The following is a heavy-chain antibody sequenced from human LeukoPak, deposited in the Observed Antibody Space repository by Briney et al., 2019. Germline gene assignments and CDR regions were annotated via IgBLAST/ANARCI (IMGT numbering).Heavy chain of an antibody. J-gene: IGHJ4*02. CDR2: ISYGGSNK. CDR3: AKSPQHPWIQLWSEAPYYFDY. V-gene: IGHV3-30-3*02. CDR1: GFTFSSYA. D-gene: IGHD5-18*01. Sequence: GGSLRLSCAASGFTFSSYAMPWVRQAPGKGLEWVAVISYGGSNKYYADSVKGRFTISRDNSKNTLYLQMNSLRAEDTAVYYCAKSPQHPWIQLWSEAPYYFDYWGQGTLVTVSS.